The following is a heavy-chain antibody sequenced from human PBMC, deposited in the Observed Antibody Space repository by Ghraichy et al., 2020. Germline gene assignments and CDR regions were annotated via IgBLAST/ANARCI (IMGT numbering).Heavy chain of an antibody. Sequence: SLNISCAASGFTFDDYGMHWVRQAPGKGLEWVSFISWNSYSIGYADSVRGRFTISRDNAKNSLYLQMNSLRAEDTALYYCAKGGGYSYGGNYFDYWGQGTLVTVSS. CDR1: GFTFDDYG. CDR2: ISWNSYSI. J-gene: IGHJ4*02. D-gene: IGHD5-18*01. V-gene: IGHV3-9*01. CDR3: AKGGGYSYGGNYFDY.